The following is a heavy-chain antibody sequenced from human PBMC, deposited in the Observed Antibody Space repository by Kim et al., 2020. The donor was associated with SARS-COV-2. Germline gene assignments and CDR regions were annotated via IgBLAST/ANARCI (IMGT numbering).Heavy chain of an antibody. D-gene: IGHD3-10*01. V-gene: IGHV3-30*02. J-gene: IGHJ4*02. CDR3: AKGKNYYGSGSYYNGPDY. Sequence: KGRFNISRNNSKNSLYLQMNSRRAEDTAVYYCAKGKNYYGSGSYYNGPDYWGQGTLVTVSS.